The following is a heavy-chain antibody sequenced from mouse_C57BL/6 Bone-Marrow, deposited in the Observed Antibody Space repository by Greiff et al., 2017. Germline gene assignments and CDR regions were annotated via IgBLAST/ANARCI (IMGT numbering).Heavy chain of an antibody. V-gene: IGHV5-12*01. Sequence: EVQLVESGGGLVQPGGSLKLSCAASGFTFSDYYMYWVRQTPEKRLEWVAYISNGGGSTYYPDTVKGRFTISRDNAKNTLYLQMSRLKSEDTAMYYCARPLITTVVPPFAYWGQGTLVTVSA. CDR2: ISNGGGST. CDR1: GFTFSDYY. CDR3: ARPLITTVVPPFAY. J-gene: IGHJ3*01. D-gene: IGHD1-1*01.